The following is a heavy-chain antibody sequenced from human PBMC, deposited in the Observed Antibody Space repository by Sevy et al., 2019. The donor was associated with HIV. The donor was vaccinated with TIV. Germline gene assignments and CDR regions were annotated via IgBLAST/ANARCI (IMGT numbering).Heavy chain of an antibody. CDR2: IRSNTDGGTT. CDR3: TTDREYGDFKGGFDY. J-gene: IGHJ4*02. Sequence: GGSLRLSCAASGFIFNTYAMHWVRQAPGKGLEWVGRIRSNTDGGTTDYAAPLKGRFTISRDDSKNTLYLQMNILKSADSAVYYCTTDREYGDFKGGFDYWGQGTLVTVSS. D-gene: IGHD4-17*01. CDR1: GFIFNTYA. V-gene: IGHV3-15*07.